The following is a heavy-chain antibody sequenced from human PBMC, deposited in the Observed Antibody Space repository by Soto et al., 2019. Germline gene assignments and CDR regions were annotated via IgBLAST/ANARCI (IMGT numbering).Heavy chain of an antibody. CDR1: GFTFTGHY. D-gene: IGHD1-1*01. CDR2: INPNSGGT. V-gene: IGHV1-2*02. Sequence: GASVKVSCKASGFTFTGHYIHWVRQAPGQGLEWMGWINPNSGGTNYAQKFQGRVTMTRDTSITTAYMELSRLTSDDTAVYYCAKNGSFFRPSHSYFDFCGQGPLVTVSS. CDR3: AKNGSFFRPSHSYFDF. J-gene: IGHJ4*02.